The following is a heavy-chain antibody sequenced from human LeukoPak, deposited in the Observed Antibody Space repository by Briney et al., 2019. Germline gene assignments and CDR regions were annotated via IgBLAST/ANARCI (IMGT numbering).Heavy chain of an antibody. CDR2: IYYSGST. D-gene: IGHD4-17*01. V-gene: IGHV4-30-4*01. CDR3: ARDDYGDPYWYFDL. J-gene: IGHJ2*01. CDR1: GGSISSGDYY. Sequence: PSETLSLTCTVSGGSISSGDYYWSWIRQPPGKGLEWIGYIYYSGSTYYNPSLKSRVTISVDTSKNQFSLKLSSVTAADTAVYYCARDDYGDPYWYFDLWGRGTLVTVSS.